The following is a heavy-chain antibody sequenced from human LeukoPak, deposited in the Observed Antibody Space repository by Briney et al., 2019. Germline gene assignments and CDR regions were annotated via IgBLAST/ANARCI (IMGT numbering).Heavy chain of an antibody. CDR2: IIPIFGTA. V-gene: IGHV1-69*13. J-gene: IGHJ2*01. CDR3: VRVKGTRGYSPRAPGYFDL. CDR1: GGTFSSYA. Sequence: ASVKVSCKASGGTFSSYAISWVRQAPGQGLEWMGGIIPIFGTANYAQKFQGRVTITADESTSTAYMELSSLRSEDTAVYYCVRVKGTRGYSPRAPGYFDLWGRGTLVTVSS. D-gene: IGHD5-18*01.